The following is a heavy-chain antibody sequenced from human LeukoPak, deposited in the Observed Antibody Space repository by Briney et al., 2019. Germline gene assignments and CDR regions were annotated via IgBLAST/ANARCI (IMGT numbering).Heavy chain of an antibody. CDR2: ISGGSIYI. Sequence: GGSLRLSCAASGFTFSSSTMNWVRQAPGKGLEWVSSISGGSIYIYYADSVKGRFTISRDNGKNSLYLQMNSLRAEDTALYYCAKDISNSGYFDYWGQGTLVTVSS. CDR1: GFTFSSST. CDR3: AKDISNSGYFDY. V-gene: IGHV3-21*04. D-gene: IGHD7-27*01. J-gene: IGHJ4*02.